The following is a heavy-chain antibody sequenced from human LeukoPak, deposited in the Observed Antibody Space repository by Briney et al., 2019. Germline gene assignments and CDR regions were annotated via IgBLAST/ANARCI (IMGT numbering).Heavy chain of an antibody. CDR1: GGSISSYY. CDR2: IYYSGST. Sequence: PSETLSLTCTVSGGSISSYYWSWIRQPPGKGLEWIGYIYYSGSTNYNPSLKSRVTISVDTSKNQFSLKLSSVTAADTAVYYCARSLGDYADSFDYWGQGTLVTVSS. D-gene: IGHD4-17*01. J-gene: IGHJ4*02. V-gene: IGHV4-59*01. CDR3: ARSLGDYADSFDY.